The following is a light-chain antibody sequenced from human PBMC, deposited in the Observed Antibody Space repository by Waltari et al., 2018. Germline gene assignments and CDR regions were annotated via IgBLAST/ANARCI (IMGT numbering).Light chain of an antibody. V-gene: IGKV3-20*01. CDR3: QQYGSSPLT. J-gene: IGKJ4*01. Sequence: EIVLTQSPATRSLSPGERATLPCRASQSVSSSYLAWYQQKPGQAPRLLIYGASSRATGIPDRFSGSGSGTDFTLTISRLEPEDFAVYYCQQYGSSPLTFGGGTKVEIK. CDR1: QSVSSSY. CDR2: GAS.